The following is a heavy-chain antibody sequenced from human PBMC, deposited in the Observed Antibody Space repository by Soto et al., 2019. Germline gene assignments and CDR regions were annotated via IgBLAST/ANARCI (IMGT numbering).Heavy chain of an antibody. J-gene: IGHJ4*02. CDR2: IWYDGSNK. D-gene: IGHD4-17*01. CDR3: ARDSDGTTLVPQPMDY. Sequence: QVQLVESGGGVVQPGRSLRLSCAASGFTFSSYGMHWVRQAPGKGLEWVAVIWYDGSNKYYADSVKGRFTISRDNSKIMLDPQMNSLRAEDTAVYYCARDSDGTTLVPQPMDYWGQGTLVTVSS. CDR1: GFTFSSYG. V-gene: IGHV3-33*01.